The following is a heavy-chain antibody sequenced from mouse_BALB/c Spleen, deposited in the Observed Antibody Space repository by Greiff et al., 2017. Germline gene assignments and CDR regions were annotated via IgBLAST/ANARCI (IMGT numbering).Heavy chain of an antibody. CDR1: GFSLTSYG. D-gene: IGHD2-14*01. J-gene: IGHJ4*01. CDR3: ASPSYYRYDIYAMDY. V-gene: IGHV2-4-1*01. Sequence: VQLVESGPGLVQPSQSLSITCTVSGFSLTSYGVHWVRQSPGKGLEWLGVIWSGGSTDYNAAFISRLSISKDNSKSQVFFKMNSLQADDTAIYYCASPSYYRYDIYAMDYWGQGTSVTVSS. CDR2: IWSGGST.